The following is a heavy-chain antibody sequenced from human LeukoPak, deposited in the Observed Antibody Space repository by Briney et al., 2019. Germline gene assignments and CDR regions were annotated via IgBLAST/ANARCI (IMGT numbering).Heavy chain of an antibody. CDR1: GFTFSSYG. CDR3: AKDWTDYSSNSYDWYLGR. V-gene: IGHV3-30*02. D-gene: IGHD4-23*01. CDR2: IRYDGNSK. J-gene: IGHJ2*01. Sequence: GGSLRLPCAASGFTFSSYGIHWVRQAPGKGLEWLTFIRYDGNSKFYTDSVKGRFTVSRDNSKNTLYLQMNSLRAEDTAVYYCAKDWTDYSSNSYDWYLGRWGRGTLVTVSA.